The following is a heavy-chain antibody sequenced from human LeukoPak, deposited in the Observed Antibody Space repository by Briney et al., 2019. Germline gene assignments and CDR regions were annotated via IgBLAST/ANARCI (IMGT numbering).Heavy chain of an antibody. CDR2: IYYSGST. V-gene: IGHV4-38-2*02. CDR3: ARVGLGGDYDSSGYYYGGRNWFDP. CDR1: GSFINSPDY. J-gene: IGHJ5*02. D-gene: IGHD3-22*01. Sequence: SETLSLTCTVSGSFINSPDYWGWIRQPPGKGLEWIGSIYYSGSTYYNPSLKSRVTISVDTSKNQFSLKLSSVTAADTAVYYCARVGLGGDYDSSGYYYGGRNWFDPWGQGTLVTVSS.